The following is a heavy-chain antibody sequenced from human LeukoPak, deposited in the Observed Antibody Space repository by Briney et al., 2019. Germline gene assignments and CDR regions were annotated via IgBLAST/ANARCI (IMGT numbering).Heavy chain of an antibody. Sequence: SQTLSLTCAISGDSVSSNSAAWNWIRQSPSRGLEWLGRTYYRSKWYNDYALSVKSRITINPDTSKNQFSLQLNSVTPEDMAVYYCARQGINVLIAVAGFVFDYWGQGTLVTVSS. V-gene: IGHV6-1*01. CDR1: GDSVSSNSAA. J-gene: IGHJ4*02. CDR3: ARQGINVLIAVAGFVFDY. CDR2: TYYRSKWYN. D-gene: IGHD6-19*01.